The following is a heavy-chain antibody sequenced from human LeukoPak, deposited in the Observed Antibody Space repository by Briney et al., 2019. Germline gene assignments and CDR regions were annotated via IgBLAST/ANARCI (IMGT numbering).Heavy chain of an antibody. D-gene: IGHD3-9*01. J-gene: IGHJ4*02. CDR1: GFTFSSYW. Sequence: GSLRLSCAASGFTFSSYWMSWVRQAPGKGLEWVANIKQDGSEKYYVDSVKGRFTISRDNAKNSLYLQMNSLRAEDTAVYYCARIPPQRSILTGYYFDYWGQGTLVTVPS. V-gene: IGHV3-7*01. CDR3: ARIPPQRSILTGYYFDY. CDR2: IKQDGSEK.